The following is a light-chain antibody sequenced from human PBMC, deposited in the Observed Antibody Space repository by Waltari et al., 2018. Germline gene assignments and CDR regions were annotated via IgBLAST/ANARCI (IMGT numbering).Light chain of an antibody. CDR3: QQHYGVLWT. CDR1: QSLLYSSNNKNY. J-gene: IGKJ1*01. CDR2: WAS. Sequence: IVMTQSPDSLAVSLGERATINCKPSQSLLYSSNNKNYLAWYQQKPGQPPKLLIYWASTRESGVPDRFSGSGSGTDFTLTISTLQAEDVAVYYCQQHYGVLWTFGQGTKVEI. V-gene: IGKV4-1*01.